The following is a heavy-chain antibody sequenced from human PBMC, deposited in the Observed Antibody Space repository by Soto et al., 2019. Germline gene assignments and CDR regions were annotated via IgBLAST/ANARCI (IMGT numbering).Heavy chain of an antibody. J-gene: IGHJ4*02. Sequence: GVPLRLSCAASGLTVVGIYGSWVRQAQGKGLEWVSVIYSGGSAYYADSVKGRFTISRDNSKNTLYLQMNSLRAEDTAVYYCARHGYSYGGGYFDYWGQGTLVTVPS. V-gene: IGHV3-66*04. CDR1: GLTVVGIY. CDR3: ARHGYSYGGGYFDY. CDR2: IYSGGSA. D-gene: IGHD5-18*01.